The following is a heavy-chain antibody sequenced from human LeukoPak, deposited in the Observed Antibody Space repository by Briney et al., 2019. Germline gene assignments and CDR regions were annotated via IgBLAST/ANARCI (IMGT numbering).Heavy chain of an antibody. Sequence: GGSLRLSCVASGFTFSTYWMSWVRQAPGKGLEWVANIKQDGSEKYYVDFVEGRFTTSRDNAKNSLYLQMNSLRAEDTAVYYCASISSGGGYWGQGTLVTVSS. CDR3: ASISSGGGY. D-gene: IGHD6-19*01. J-gene: IGHJ4*02. CDR1: GFTFSTYW. V-gene: IGHV3-7*02. CDR2: IKQDGSEK.